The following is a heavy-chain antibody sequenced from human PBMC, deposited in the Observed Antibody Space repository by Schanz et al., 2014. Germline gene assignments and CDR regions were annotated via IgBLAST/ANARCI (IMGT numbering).Heavy chain of an antibody. V-gene: IGHV3-23*01. CDR3: AKGMGYCSGGTCYDYYYYGLDV. J-gene: IGHJ6*02. CDR2: LSGSGGSK. Sequence: EEQLLQSGGGLVQPGGSLRLSCAASGFTFSSYAMSWVRQAPGKGLEWVSALSGSGGSKYYADSVKGRFTISRDNSENTLYLQMNSLSADDTAVFYCAKGMGYCSGGTCYDYYYYGLDVWGQGTTVTVSS. CDR1: GFTFSSYA. D-gene: IGHD2-15*01.